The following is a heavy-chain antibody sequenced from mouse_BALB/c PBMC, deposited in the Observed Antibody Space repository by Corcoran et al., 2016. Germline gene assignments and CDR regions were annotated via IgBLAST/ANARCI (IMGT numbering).Heavy chain of an antibody. CDR2: IDPANGNT. CDR3: ANGDWYFDF. J-gene: IGHJ1*01. CDR1: GFNIKDTY. V-gene: IGHV14-3*02. Sequence: EVQLQQSGAELVKPGASVKLSCTASGFNIKDTYMHWVQQRPEQGLEWIGRIDPANGNTKYDPKFQGKATITADTSSNTVYLQLSSLTAEDTGVDYCANGDWYFDFWGAGTTVTVSA.